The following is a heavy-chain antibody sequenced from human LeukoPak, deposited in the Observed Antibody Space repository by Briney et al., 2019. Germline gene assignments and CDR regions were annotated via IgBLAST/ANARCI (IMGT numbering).Heavy chain of an antibody. Sequence: GSLRLSCAASGFTFSSYAMSWVRQAPGKGLEWVSAISGSGGSTYYADSVKGRFTISRDNSKNTLYLQMNSLRAEDTAVYYCAKGGYYDSSGYSFDYWGQGTLVTVSS. CDR1: GFTFSSYA. J-gene: IGHJ4*02. CDR3: AKGGYYDSSGYSFDY. CDR2: ISGSGGST. D-gene: IGHD3-22*01. V-gene: IGHV3-23*01.